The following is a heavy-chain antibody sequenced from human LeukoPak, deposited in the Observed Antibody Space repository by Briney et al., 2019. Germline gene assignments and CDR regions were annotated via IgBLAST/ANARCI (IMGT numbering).Heavy chain of an antibody. J-gene: IGHJ6*02. CDR3: ARGIAAAGYYYYYYGMDV. Sequence: SETLSLTCAVYGGSFSGYYWSWIRQPPGKGLEWIGEISHSGSTNYNPSLKSRVTISVDTSKNQFSLKLSSVTAADTAVYYCARGIAAAGYYYYYYGMDVWGQGTTVTVSS. D-gene: IGHD6-13*01. CDR1: GGSFSGYY. CDR2: ISHSGST. V-gene: IGHV4-34*01.